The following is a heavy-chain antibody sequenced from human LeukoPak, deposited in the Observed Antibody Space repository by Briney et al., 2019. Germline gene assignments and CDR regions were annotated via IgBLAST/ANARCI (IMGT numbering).Heavy chain of an antibody. CDR2: ISGSGGST. V-gene: IGHV3-23*01. CDR3: ARDMRYSSGWYEGPGY. J-gene: IGHJ4*02. CDR1: GFSFSSYG. Sequence: GGTLRLSCAASGFSFSSYGMSWVRQPPGEGLEWVSAISGSGGSTYYTASVKGRFTISRDNSKNTMYLQMNSLRDEDTAVYYCARDMRYSSGWYEGPGYWGQGTLVTVSS. D-gene: IGHD6-19*01.